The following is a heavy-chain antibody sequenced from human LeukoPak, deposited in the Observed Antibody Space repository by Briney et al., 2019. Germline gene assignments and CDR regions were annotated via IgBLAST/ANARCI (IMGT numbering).Heavy chain of an antibody. CDR3: ARMSGYYYPPLFDC. J-gene: IGHJ4*02. Sequence: SETLSLTCTVSGGSISSYYWSWIRQPPGKGLEWIGYIHYSGSTNYNPSLKSRVTISVDTPKNQFSLKLSSVTAADTAVYYCARMSGYYYPPLFDCWGQGTLVTASS. V-gene: IGHV4-59*01. CDR2: IHYSGST. D-gene: IGHD3-22*01. CDR1: GGSISSYY.